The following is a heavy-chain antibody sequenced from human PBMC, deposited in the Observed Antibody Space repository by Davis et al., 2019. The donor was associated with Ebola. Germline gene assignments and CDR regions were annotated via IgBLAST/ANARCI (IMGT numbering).Heavy chain of an antibody. D-gene: IGHD6-19*01. J-gene: IGHJ4*02. CDR2: IKPDGSEQ. CDR1: GFSFSSYW. Sequence: GESLKISCEASGFSFSSYWMSWVRQAPGKGLEWVANIKPDGSEQQCVDSVKGRFTISRDNAKNSLYLQMNSLRVDDTAVYYCATTQWLREFDNWGQGTLVTVSS. CDR3: ATTQWLREFDN. V-gene: IGHV3-7*03.